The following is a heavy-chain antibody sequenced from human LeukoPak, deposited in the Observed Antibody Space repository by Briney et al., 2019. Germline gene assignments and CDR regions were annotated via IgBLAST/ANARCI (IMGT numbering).Heavy chain of an antibody. J-gene: IGHJ3*02. CDR2: INPDDKSA. Sequence: GGSLRLSCAASGFTFSSYWMQWVRQAPGKVLGWVSRINPDDKSASYADSVKGRFTIARDDARKTLYLQMNSLRAEDTAVYYCLTIVETTFDAFDIWGQGTMVTVSS. CDR1: GFTFSSYW. V-gene: IGHV3-74*01. D-gene: IGHD2/OR15-2a*01. CDR3: LTIVETTFDAFDI.